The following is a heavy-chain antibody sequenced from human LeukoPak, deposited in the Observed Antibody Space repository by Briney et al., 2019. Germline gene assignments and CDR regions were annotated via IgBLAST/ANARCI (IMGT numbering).Heavy chain of an antibody. Sequence: ASVKVSCKASGYTFTGYYMHWVRQAPGQGLEWMGWINPNSGGTNYAQKFQGRVTMTRNTSISTAYMELSSLRSEDTAVYYCARSHYDILTGYVYNWFDPWGQGTLVTVSS. CDR3: ARSHYDILTGYVYNWFDP. D-gene: IGHD3-9*01. CDR1: GYTFTGYY. V-gene: IGHV1-2*02. CDR2: INPNSGGT. J-gene: IGHJ5*02.